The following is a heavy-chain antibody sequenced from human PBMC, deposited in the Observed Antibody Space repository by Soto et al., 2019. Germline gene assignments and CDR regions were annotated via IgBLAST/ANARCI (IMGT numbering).Heavy chain of an antibody. J-gene: IGHJ4*02. Sequence: QVQLVESGGGVVQPGRSLRLSCAASGFTFSNYGMHWVRQAPGKGLEWVIVISYDGNVAYYADSVKGRFTISRDNSKNTLYLKMTSPRTEDTAMYYCAKEGTITNWYFGYWGQGTMVTVSS. CDR1: GFTFSNYG. CDR3: AKEGTITNWYFGY. D-gene: IGHD1-1*01. V-gene: IGHV3-30*18. CDR2: ISYDGNVA.